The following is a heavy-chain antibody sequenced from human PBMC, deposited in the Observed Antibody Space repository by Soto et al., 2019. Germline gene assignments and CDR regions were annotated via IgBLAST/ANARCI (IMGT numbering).Heavy chain of an antibody. J-gene: IGHJ4*02. V-gene: IGHV2-5*02. CDR2: IYWDDDK. CDR3: AHVYGGYGNFDY. CDR1: GFSLSTSGVG. D-gene: IGHD5-12*01. Sequence: QITLKESGPTLVKPTQTLTLTCTFSGFSLSTSGVGVGWIRQPPGKALEWLALIYWDDDKRYSPSLKSRLTITKDTSKNQVVITMTIMDPVDTATYYCAHVYGGYGNFDYWGQGTLVTVSS.